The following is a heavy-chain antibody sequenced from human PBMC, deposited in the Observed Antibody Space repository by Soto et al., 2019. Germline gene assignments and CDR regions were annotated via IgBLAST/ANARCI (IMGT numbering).Heavy chain of an antibody. V-gene: IGHV1-18*01. CDR3: ARDTLGYCSGGSCYSSD. D-gene: IGHD2-15*01. CDR1: GYTFTSYG. J-gene: IGHJ4*02. Sequence: ASVKVSCKASGYTFTSYGISWVRQAPGQGLEWMGWISAYNGNTNYAQKLQGRVTMTTDTSTSTAYMELRSLRSDDTAVYYCARDTLGYCSGGSCYSSDWGQGTLVTVSS. CDR2: ISAYNGNT.